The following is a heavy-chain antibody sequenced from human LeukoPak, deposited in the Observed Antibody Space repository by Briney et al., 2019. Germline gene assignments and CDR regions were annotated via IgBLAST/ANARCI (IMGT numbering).Heavy chain of an antibody. J-gene: IGHJ3*02. CDR1: GFTFRGYN. CDR3: ARGSTTYQREDVLDI. Sequence: RGSLRLSCAASGFTFRGYNMNWVRQAPGKGLEWVSSISISSNYIYYADSMKGRFTISRDNAKDSLFLQMNSLRAEDTAVYYCARGSTTYQREDVLDIWGQGTLVTVSS. CDR2: ISISSNYI. D-gene: IGHD2/OR15-2a*01. V-gene: IGHV3-21*01.